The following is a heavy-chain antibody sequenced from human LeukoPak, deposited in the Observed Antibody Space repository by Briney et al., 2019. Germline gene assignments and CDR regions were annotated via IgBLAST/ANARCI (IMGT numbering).Heavy chain of an antibody. CDR2: ISYDGSNK. D-gene: IGHD3-22*01. J-gene: IGHJ4*02. CDR1: GFTFSSYA. CDR3: ARGRNTMTY. Sequence: GGSLRLSCAASGFTFSSYAMHWVRQAPGKGLEWVAVISYDGSNKYYADSVKGRFTISRDNSKNTLYLQMNSLRAEDTAVYYCARGRNTMTYWGQGTLVTVSS. V-gene: IGHV3-30-3*01.